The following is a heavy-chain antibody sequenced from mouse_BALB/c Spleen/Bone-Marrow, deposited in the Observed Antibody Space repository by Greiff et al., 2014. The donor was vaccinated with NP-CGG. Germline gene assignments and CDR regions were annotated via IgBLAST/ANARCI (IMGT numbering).Heavy chain of an antibody. Sequence: EVQRVESGGGLVQPKGSLKLSCAASGFTFNTYAMNWVRQAPGKGLEWVARIRSKSNNYATYYADSVKDRFTISRDDSQSMLYLQMNNLKTEDTAMYYCVRGDGDYWGQGTTLTVSS. CDR1: GFTFNTYA. V-gene: IGHV10-1*02. D-gene: IGHD3-3*01. J-gene: IGHJ2*01. CDR2: IRSKSNNYAT. CDR3: VRGDGDY.